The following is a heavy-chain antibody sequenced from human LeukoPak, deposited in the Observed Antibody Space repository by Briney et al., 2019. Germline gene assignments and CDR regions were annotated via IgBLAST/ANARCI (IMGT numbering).Heavy chain of an antibody. CDR1: GDTFTGYY. D-gene: IGHD6-19*01. Sequence: ASVKVSCKASGDTFTGYYMHWVRQAPGQGLEWMGWINPNSGGTNYAQKFQGRVTMTRDSSISTAYMELSRLRSDDTAVYYCARDREYSSGWYVDYWGQGTLVTVSS. V-gene: IGHV1-2*02. CDR3: ARDREYSSGWYVDY. CDR2: INPNSGGT. J-gene: IGHJ4*02.